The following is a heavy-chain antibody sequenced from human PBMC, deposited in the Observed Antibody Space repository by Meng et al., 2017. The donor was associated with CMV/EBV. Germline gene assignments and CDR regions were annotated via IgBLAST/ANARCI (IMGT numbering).Heavy chain of an antibody. V-gene: IGHV3-20*04. D-gene: IGHD3-9*01. J-gene: IGHJ6*02. CDR1: GFRFDDYG. CDR3: GRLDDTGYSNGVDV. Sequence: GGSLRLSCAASGFRFDDYGMSWVRQAPGKGLEWVSNINWNGGSIGYAKSVKGRFTISRDNAKNSLFLQMNTLRGKDTAVYWCGRLDDTGYSNGVDVWGQGIRVTVSS. CDR2: INWNGGSI.